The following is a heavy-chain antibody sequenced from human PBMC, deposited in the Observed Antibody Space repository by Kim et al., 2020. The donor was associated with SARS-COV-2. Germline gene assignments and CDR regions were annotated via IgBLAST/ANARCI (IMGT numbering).Heavy chain of an antibody. V-gene: IGHV4-39*07. J-gene: IGHJ5*02. CDR2: IYYSGST. CDR3: AREWITIFGVVITPDNWFDP. D-gene: IGHD3-3*01. Sequence: SETLSLTCTVSGGSISSSSYYWGWIRQPPGKGLEWIGSIYYSGSTYYNPSLKSRVTISVDTSKNQFSLKLSSVTAADTAVYYCAREWITIFGVVITPDNWFDPWGQGTLVTVSS. CDR1: GGSISSSSYY.